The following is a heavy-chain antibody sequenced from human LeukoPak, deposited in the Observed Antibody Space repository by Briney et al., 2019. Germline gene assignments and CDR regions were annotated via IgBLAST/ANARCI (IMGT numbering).Heavy chain of an antibody. CDR2: ITPSGSSI. J-gene: IGHJ4*02. Sequence: PGGSLRLSCAVSGLTFSDYYMSWTRQAPGKGPELVSYITPSGSSIFYVDSVKGRFTISRDNAKNSLYLQMNSLRADDTAVYYCVKDSPPRYSGSPPAYWGQGTLVTVSS. V-gene: IGHV3-11*01. CDR1: GLTFSDYY. D-gene: IGHD1-26*01. CDR3: VKDSPPRYSGSPPAY.